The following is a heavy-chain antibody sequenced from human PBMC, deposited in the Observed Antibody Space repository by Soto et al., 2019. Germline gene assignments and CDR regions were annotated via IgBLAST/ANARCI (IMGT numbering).Heavy chain of an antibody. V-gene: IGHV4-59*01. D-gene: IGHD6-19*01. CDR3: ARGLSSSGWYALCY. CDR2: IYNNGST. Sequence: PSETLSLTCTVSGGSISTYYRHWVRQPPGKGLEWIGYIYNNGSTNYIPSLKSRVTISLDRSKKQFSLTLNSVTSADTAVYYCARGLSSSGWYALCYWGQGALVTVSS. J-gene: IGHJ4*02. CDR1: GGSISTYY.